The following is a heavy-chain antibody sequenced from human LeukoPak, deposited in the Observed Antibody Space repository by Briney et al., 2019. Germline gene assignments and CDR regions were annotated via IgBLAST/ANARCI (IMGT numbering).Heavy chain of an antibody. J-gene: IGHJ4*02. CDR1: GYTFTGYY. CDR2: INPNSGGT. V-gene: IGHV1-2*02. Sequence: ASVKVSCKASGYTFTGYYMHWVRQAPGQGLEWTGWINPNSGGTNYAQKFQGRVTMTRDTSISTAYMELSRLGSDDTAVYYCARDRSSSLVAYYFDYWGQGTLVTVSS. D-gene: IGHD6-13*01. CDR3: ARDRSSSLVAYYFDY.